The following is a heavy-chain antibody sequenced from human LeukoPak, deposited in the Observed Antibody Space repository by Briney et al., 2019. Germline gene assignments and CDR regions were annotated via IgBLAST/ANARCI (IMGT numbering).Heavy chain of an antibody. CDR1: GFTLPYG. CDR2: VSATGYTT. J-gene: IGHJ4*02. CDR3: ATSYGSGSYCFDY. V-gene: IGHV3-23*01. Sequence: GGTLRLSCVVSGFTLPYGMSWVRQAPGKGLEWVSYVSATGYTTSYADSVKGRFTISRDNAKNTVLLQMDSLRSDDTAVYYCATSYGSGSYCFDYWGQGTLVTVSS. D-gene: IGHD3-10*01.